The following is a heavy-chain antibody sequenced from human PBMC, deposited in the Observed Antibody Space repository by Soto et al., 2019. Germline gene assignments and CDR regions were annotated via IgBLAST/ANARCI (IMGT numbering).Heavy chain of an antibody. CDR3: ARDRRFLEWLHSLYYYYGMDV. D-gene: IGHD3-3*01. V-gene: IGHV1-18*01. CDR1: GYTFTSYG. J-gene: IGHJ6*02. Sequence: ASVKVSCKASGYTFTSYGISWVRQAPGQGLEWMGWISAYNGNTNYAQKLQGRVTMTTDTSTSTACMELRSLRSDDTAVYYCARDRRFLEWLHSLYYYYGMDVWGQGTTVTVSS. CDR2: ISAYNGNT.